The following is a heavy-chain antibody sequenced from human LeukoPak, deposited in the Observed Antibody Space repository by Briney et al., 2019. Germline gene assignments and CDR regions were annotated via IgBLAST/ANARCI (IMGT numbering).Heavy chain of an antibody. CDR1: GDSISSYY. CDR2: INHSGST. Sequence: SETLSLTCTVSGDSISSYYWSWIRQPPGKGLEWIGEINHSGSTNYNPSLKSRVTISVDTSKNQFSLKLSSVTAADTAVYYCARRGYSYGPHYWGQGTLVTVSS. V-gene: IGHV4-34*01. J-gene: IGHJ4*02. CDR3: ARRGYSYGPHY. D-gene: IGHD5-18*01.